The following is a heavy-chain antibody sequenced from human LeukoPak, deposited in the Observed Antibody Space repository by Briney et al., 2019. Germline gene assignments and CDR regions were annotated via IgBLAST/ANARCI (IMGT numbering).Heavy chain of an antibody. CDR3: ARDSSISYSGSYSNPIRY. D-gene: IGHD1-26*01. J-gene: IGHJ4*02. Sequence: ASVKVSCKASGYTFTGYYMHWVRQAPGQGLELMGLINPNSGGTNYAQKFQGRVTMTRDTSISTAYMELSRLRSDDTAVYYCARDSSISYSGSYSNPIRYWGQGTLVTVSS. V-gene: IGHV1-2*02. CDR2: INPNSGGT. CDR1: GYTFTGYY.